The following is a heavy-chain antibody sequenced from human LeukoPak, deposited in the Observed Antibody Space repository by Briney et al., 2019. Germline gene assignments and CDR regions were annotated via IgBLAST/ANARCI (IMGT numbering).Heavy chain of an antibody. D-gene: IGHD2-15*01. CDR2: ISYSGST. CDR3: ASTSRYCSGGSCYSVDY. Sequence: SETLSLTCTVSGGSISSSSYYWGWIRQPPGKGLEWIWTISYSGSTYYNPSLKSRVTISVDTSKNQFSLKLSSVTAADTAVYYCASTSRYCSGGSCYSVDYWGQGTLVTVSS. V-gene: IGHV4-39*01. CDR1: GGSISSSSYY. J-gene: IGHJ4*02.